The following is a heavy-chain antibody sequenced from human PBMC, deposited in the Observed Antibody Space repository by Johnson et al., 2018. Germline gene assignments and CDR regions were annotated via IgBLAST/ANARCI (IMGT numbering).Heavy chain of an antibody. J-gene: IGHJ6*03. V-gene: IGHV1-69*02. Sequence: QVQLGESGAEVKKPGSSVKVSCKASGGTFSSYTISWVRQAPGQGLEWMGRIIPILGIANYAQKFQGRVTITADKSTSTAYMELSSLRSEDTAVYYCARTQLAHLVPAAIFYYYYMDVWGKGTTVTVSS. CDR3: ARTQLAHLVPAAIFYYYYMDV. CDR1: GGTFSSYT. D-gene: IGHD2-2*01. CDR2: IIPILGIA.